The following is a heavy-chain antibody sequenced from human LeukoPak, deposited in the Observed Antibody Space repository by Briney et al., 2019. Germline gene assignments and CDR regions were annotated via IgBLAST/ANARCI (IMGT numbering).Heavy chain of an antibody. J-gene: IGHJ1*01. V-gene: IGHV1-69*04. CDR1: GGTFSSYA. D-gene: IGHD6-13*01. CDR2: IIPILGIA. Sequence: GASVKVSCKASGGTFSSYAISWVRQAPGQGLEWMGRIIPILGIANYAQKFQGRVTVTADKSTSTAYMELSSLRSEDTAVYYCAKYPSSWDAEYFQHWGQGTLVTVSS. CDR3: AKYPSSWDAEYFQH.